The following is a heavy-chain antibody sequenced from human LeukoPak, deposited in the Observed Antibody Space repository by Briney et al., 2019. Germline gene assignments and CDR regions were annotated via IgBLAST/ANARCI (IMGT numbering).Heavy chain of an antibody. Sequence: GVSLRLSCAASGFTFSSHWMHWVRQAPGEGLVWVSRVNGPGDWTHYADSVRGRFIISRDNAENTISLQMNNLRAEDTAVYFYAREVFEGQRQSDAFDVWGQGTMVTVSS. CDR1: GFTFSSHW. J-gene: IGHJ3*01. D-gene: IGHD6-25*01. CDR2: VNGPGDWT. V-gene: IGHV3-74*01. CDR3: AREVFEGQRQSDAFDV.